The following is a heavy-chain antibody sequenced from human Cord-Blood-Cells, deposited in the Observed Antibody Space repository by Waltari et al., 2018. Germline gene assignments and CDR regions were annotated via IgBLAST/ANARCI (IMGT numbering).Heavy chain of an antibody. CDR3: ARDEELLWYFDL. V-gene: IGHV3-7*01. Sequence: EVQLVESGGGLVQPGGSLRLPCAASGFTFSSYWMSWVRQAPGKGLEGGGKIKQDGSEKYYVDSVKGRVTICRGNAKNSRYLQMNSMRAEDTAVYYCARDEELLWYFDLWGRGTLVTVSS. J-gene: IGHJ2*01. D-gene: IGHD1-7*01. CDR2: IKQDGSEK. CDR1: GFTFSSYW.